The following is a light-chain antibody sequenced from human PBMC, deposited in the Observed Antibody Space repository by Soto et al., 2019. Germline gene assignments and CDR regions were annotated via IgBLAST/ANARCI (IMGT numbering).Light chain of an antibody. Sequence: DIQMTQSPSTLSASVGDRVTITCRASQSISTWLAWYQQEPGKAPKLLIHKASSLQSGVPSRFSGSGSGTDFTLSISSLHPDGFATYYFLQYNSHSPTFGQGTRVEIK. CDR1: QSISTW. CDR3: LQYNSHSPT. CDR2: KAS. V-gene: IGKV1-5*03. J-gene: IGKJ1*01.